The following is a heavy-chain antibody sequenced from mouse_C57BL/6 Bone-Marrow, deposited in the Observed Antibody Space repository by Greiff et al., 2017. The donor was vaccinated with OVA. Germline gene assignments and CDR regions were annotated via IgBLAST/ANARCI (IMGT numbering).Heavy chain of an antibody. D-gene: IGHD4-1*01. CDR3: APVLGPFAY. CDR1: GFTFSDYG. V-gene: IGHV5-17*01. CDR2: ISSGSSTI. J-gene: IGHJ3*01. Sequence: VQLKESGGGLVKPGGSLKLSCAASGFTFSDYGMHWVRQAPEKGLEWVAYISSGSSTISYADTVKGRFTISRDNANNTLFLQMTSLRSEDTAMYYCAPVLGPFAYWGQGTVVTVSA.